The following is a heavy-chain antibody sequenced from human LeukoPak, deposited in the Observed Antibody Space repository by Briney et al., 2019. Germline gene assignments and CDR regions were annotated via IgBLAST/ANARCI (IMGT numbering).Heavy chain of an antibody. D-gene: IGHD2-8*01. CDR1: GFTVSSNY. CDR3: VKDRQLGYCTNGVCYPEGHDAFDI. J-gene: IGHJ3*02. CDR2: IYSGGST. V-gene: IGHV3-53*05. Sequence: GGSLRLSCAASGFTVSSNYMSWVRQAPGKGLEWVSVIYSGGSTYYADSVKGRFTISRDNSKSTLYLQMNSLRAEDTAVYYCVKDRQLGYCTNGVCYPEGHDAFDIWGQGTMVTVSS.